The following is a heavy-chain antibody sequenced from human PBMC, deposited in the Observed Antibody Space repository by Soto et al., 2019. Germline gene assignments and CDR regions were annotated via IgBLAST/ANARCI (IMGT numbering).Heavy chain of an antibody. CDR3: ARGYCSSTSCYYSPYCYYGMDV. CDR2: IYYSGST. CDR1: GGSISSYY. Sequence: SETVSLTCTVSGGSISSYYWSCIRQPPGKGLEWIGYIYYSGSTNYNPSLKSRVTISVDTSKNQFSLKLSSVTAADTAVYYCARGYCSSTSCYYSPYCYYGMDVWGQGTTVTVS. V-gene: IGHV4-59*01. D-gene: IGHD2-2*01. J-gene: IGHJ6*02.